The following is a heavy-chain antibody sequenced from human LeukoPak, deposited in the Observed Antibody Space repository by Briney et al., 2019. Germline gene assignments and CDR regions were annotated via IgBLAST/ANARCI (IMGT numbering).Heavy chain of an antibody. CDR2: ICYSGST. J-gene: IGHJ6*03. CDR3: ARGRIVTSFYYYYMDV. CDR1: GGSISSYY. Sequence: SETLSLTCTVSGGSISSYYWSWIRQPPGKGLEWIGYICYSGSTNYNPSLKSRVTISVDTSKNQFSLKLSSVTAADTAVYYCARGRIVTSFYYYYMDVWGKGTTVTVSS. V-gene: IGHV4-59*01. D-gene: IGHD2-2*01.